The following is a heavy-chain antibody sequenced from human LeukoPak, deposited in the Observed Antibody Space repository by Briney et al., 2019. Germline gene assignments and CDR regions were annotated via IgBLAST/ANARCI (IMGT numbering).Heavy chain of an antibody. D-gene: IGHD3-22*01. Sequence: GGSLRLSCAASGLTFSNYALSWVRQAPGKGLEWVSGIGSSGGGTYYADSVKGRFTIFRDYSKDTLYLQMNSLRAEDTAIYFCAKSSGSSGNSYFFDYWGQGTLVTVSS. CDR2: IGSSGGGT. V-gene: IGHV3-23*01. CDR1: GLTFSNYA. CDR3: AKSSGSSGNSYFFDY. J-gene: IGHJ4*02.